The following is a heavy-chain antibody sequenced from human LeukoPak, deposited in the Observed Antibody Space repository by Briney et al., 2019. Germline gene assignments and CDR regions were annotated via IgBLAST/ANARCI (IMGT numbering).Heavy chain of an antibody. J-gene: IGHJ4*02. CDR2: ISAYNGNT. CDR1: GYTFTSYY. Sequence: AASVKVSCKASGYTFTSYYMHWVRQAPGQGLEWMGWISAYNGNTNYAQKLQGRVTMTTDTSTSTAYMELRSLRSDDTAVYYCGGRYYLDYWGQGTLVTVSS. CDR3: GGRYYLDY. V-gene: IGHV1-18*04.